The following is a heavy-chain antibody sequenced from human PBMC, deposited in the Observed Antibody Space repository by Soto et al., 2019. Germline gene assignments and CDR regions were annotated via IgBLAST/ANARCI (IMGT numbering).Heavy chain of an antibody. Sequence: SVKVSCKASGGTFSSNAIIWVRQAPGQGLEWMGGIIPIFGTANYAQKFQGRVTITADESTSTAYMELSSLRSEDTAVYYCARVVYYDKNWFDPWGQGTLVTVSS. CDR2: IIPIFGTA. J-gene: IGHJ5*02. D-gene: IGHD3-22*01. V-gene: IGHV1-69*13. CDR1: GGTFSSNA. CDR3: ARVVYYDKNWFDP.